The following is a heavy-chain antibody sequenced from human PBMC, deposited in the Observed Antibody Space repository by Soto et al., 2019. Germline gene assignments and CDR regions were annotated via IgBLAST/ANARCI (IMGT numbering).Heavy chain of an antibody. V-gene: IGHV3-33*04. CDR3: ARGAYCTTSTRCSSVGWYMLH. CDR2: IWDDGSNE. Sequence: QVHLVESGGGVVQPGTSLRLSCGASGFTFSNYGMHWVRQAPGKGLEWVAVIWDDGSNEYYADSVKGRFTISRDNSKNTLYLQISGLRADDTAVYYCARGAYCTTSTRCSSVGWYMLHWGRGTLVTVSS. D-gene: IGHD2-8*01. J-gene: IGHJ1*01. CDR1: GFTFSNYG.